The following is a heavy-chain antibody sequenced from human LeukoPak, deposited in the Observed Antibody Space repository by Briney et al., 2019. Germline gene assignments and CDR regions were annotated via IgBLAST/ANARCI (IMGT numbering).Heavy chain of an antibody. D-gene: IGHD2-2*01. V-gene: IGHV3-53*01. J-gene: IGHJ4*02. CDR1: GFTVSSSD. CDR3: AHRKSTSWAHDY. CDR2: IYSGGSGST. Sequence: GVSPRLSCAASGFTVSSSDMSWVRQAPGKGLEWVSVIYSGGSGSTYYADSVKGRFTISRDNSKNTLNLQMHSLRAEDTAVYYCAHRKSTSWAHDYWGQGTLVTVSS.